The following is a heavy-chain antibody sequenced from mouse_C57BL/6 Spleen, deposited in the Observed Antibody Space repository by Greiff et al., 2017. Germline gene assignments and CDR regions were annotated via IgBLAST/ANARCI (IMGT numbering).Heavy chain of an antibody. V-gene: IGHV1-26*01. D-gene: IGHD4-1*01. Sequence: EVQLQQSGPELVKPGASVKISCKASGYTFTDYYMNWVKQSPGKSLEWIGDINPNNGGTSYNQKFKGKATLTVDKSSSTAYMELRSLTSEDSAVYYCARGNWDEGFDYWGQGTTLTVSS. J-gene: IGHJ2*01. CDR2: INPNNGGT. CDR3: ARGNWDEGFDY. CDR1: GYTFTDYY.